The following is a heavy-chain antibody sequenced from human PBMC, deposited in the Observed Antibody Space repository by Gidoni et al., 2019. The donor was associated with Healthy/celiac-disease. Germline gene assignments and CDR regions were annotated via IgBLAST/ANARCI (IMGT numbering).Heavy chain of an antibody. D-gene: IGHD3-22*01. CDR2: IYYSGST. J-gene: IGHJ4*02. V-gene: IGHV4-28*01. Sequence: QVQLQESGPGLVKPSATLSLTCAVSGYSISSSNWWGCIRHPTGKGLEWIGYIYYSGSTYYNPSLKSRVTMSVDTSKNQFSLKLSSVTAVDTAVYYCARNRRDSSGYIFDYWGQGTLVTVSS. CDR3: ARNRRDSSGYIFDY. CDR1: GYSISSSNW.